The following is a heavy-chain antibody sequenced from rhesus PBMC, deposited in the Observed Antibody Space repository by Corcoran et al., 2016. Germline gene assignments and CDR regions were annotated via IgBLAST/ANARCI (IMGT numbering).Heavy chain of an antibody. Sequence: EVQLVQSGAEVKKPGASVKISCKASGYTFTDYYLHRVRQAPGTGLEWMGRVDPEDGEVIHAQKFQDRVTITADTSTDTAYMELSSLRSEDTAVYYCATLDFEFWGQGALVTVSS. D-gene: IGHD3-3*01. V-gene: IGHV1-111*02. CDR1: GYTFTDYY. J-gene: IGHJ1*01. CDR2: VDPEDGEV. CDR3: ATLDFEF.